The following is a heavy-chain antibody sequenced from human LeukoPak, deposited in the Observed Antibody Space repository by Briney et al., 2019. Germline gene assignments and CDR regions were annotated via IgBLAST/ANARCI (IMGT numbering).Heavy chain of an antibody. CDR2: INHSGST. V-gene: IGHV4-34*01. Sequence: SETLSLACAVYGGSFSGYYWSWIRQPPGKGLEWIGEINHSGSTNYNPSLKSRVTISVDTSRNQFSLKLSSVTAADTAVYYCARAGYSSGWFNYFDYWGQGTLVTVSS. D-gene: IGHD6-19*01. J-gene: IGHJ4*02. CDR3: ARAGYSSGWFNYFDY. CDR1: GGSFSGYY.